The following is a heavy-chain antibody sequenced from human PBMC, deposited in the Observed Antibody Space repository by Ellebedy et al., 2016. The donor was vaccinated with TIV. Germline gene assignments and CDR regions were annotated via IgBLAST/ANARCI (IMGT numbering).Heavy chain of an antibody. CDR1: GFNFDDYA. J-gene: IGHJ4*02. CDR3: TKEITISGVAYFAY. D-gene: IGHD3-3*01. CDR2: ISWNSGSI. V-gene: IGHV3-9*01. Sequence: PGGSLRLSCAASGFNFDDYAMHWVRQAPGRGLEWVSGISWNSGSIHYADSVKGRFTISRDNAKNSLYLQMSSLRAEDTALYYCTKEITISGVAYFAYWGQGTLVTVSS.